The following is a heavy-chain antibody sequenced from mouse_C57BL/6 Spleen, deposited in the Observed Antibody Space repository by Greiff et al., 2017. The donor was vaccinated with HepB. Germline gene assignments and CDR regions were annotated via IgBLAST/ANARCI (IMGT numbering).Heavy chain of an antibody. V-gene: IGHV5-17*01. CDR2: ISSGSSTI. D-gene: IGHD2-1*01. CDR3: ARALVYSGFAY. CDR1: GFTFSDYG. J-gene: IGHJ3*01. Sequence: EVQVVESGGGLVKPGGSLKLSCAASGFTFSDYGMHWVRQAPEKGLEWVAYISSGSSTIYYADTVKGRFTISRDNAKNTLFLQMTSLRSEDTAMYYCARALVYSGFAYWGQGTLVTVSA.